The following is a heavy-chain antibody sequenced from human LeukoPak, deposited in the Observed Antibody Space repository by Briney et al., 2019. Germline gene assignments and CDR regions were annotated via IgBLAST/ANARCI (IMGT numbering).Heavy chain of an antibody. D-gene: IGHD6-25*01. J-gene: IGHJ5*02. V-gene: IGHV4-4*07. Sequence: SETLPLTCTVSGGSISSYYWTWIRQSAGKGLEWIGRINTSGSTNYNPSLRSRVTMSVNTSKNQFSLNLTSVTAADTAVYSCAREGGDPRWLDPWGQGTLVTVSS. CDR2: INTSGST. CDR3: AREGGDPRWLDP. CDR1: GGSISSYY.